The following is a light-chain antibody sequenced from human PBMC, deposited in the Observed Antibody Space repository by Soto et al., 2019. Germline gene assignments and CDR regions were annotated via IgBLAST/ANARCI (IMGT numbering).Light chain of an antibody. CDR3: AAWDDSLNGFYV. V-gene: IGLV1-44*01. J-gene: IGLJ1*01. CDR1: SSNVGINS. Sequence: QSVLTQPPSASGTPGQRVTISCSGSSSNVGINSVNWYQHLPGTAPKLLIYDNDQRPSGVPDRFSGSKSGTSASLSIGGLHSEDEADYYCAAWDDSLNGFYVFGTGTKLTVL. CDR2: DND.